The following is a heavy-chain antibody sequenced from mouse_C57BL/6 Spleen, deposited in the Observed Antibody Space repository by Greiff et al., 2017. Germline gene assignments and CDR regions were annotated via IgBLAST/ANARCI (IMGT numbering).Heavy chain of an antibody. CDR1: GYTFTSYW. J-gene: IGHJ3*01. CDR2: IDPSDSYT. V-gene: IGHV1-69*01. CDR3: ARLETAEGFAY. Sequence: LQQPGAELVMPGASVKLSCKASGYTFTSYWMHWVKQRPGQGLEWIGEIDPSDSYTNYNQKFKGKSTLTVDKSSSTAYMQLSSLTSEDSAVYYCARLETAEGFAYWGQGTLVTVSA. D-gene: IGHD3-2*01.